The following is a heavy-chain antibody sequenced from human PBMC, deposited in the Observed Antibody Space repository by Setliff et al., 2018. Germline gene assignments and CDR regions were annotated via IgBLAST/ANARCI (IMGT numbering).Heavy chain of an antibody. CDR1: GYSISSGY. J-gene: IGHJ4*02. CDR3: ARSFSRREKFLLDY. CDR2: IYIGGSA. V-gene: IGHV4-4*07. Sequence: SETLSLTCTVSGYSISSGYIWGWIRQPAGKGLEWIGHIYIGGSANYNPSLKSRVTMSMDTSKNQFSLKVSSVTAADTAVYYCARSFSRREKFLLDYWGQGALVTVSS.